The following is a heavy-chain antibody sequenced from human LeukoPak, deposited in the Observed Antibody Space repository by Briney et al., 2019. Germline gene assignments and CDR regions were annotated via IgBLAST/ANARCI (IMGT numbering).Heavy chain of an antibody. V-gene: IGHV4-30-4*02. Sequence: PSETLSLTCTVSGGSISSGDYYWSWIRQPPGKGLEWIGYINYSGRTYYNPSLKSRVTISVDTSKNQFSLKLSSVTAVDTAVYYCAIDEGVLGIWGQGTMVTVSS. CDR3: AIDEGVLGI. D-gene: IGHD7-27*01. CDR1: GGSISSGDYY. CDR2: INYSGRT. J-gene: IGHJ3*02.